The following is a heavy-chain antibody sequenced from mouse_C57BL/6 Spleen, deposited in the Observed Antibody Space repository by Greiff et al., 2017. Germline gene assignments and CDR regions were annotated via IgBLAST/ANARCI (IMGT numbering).Heavy chain of an antibody. CDR2: IDPETGGT. Sequence: VQLQQSGAELVRPGASVTLSCKASGYTFTDYEMHWVKQTPVHGLEWIGAIDPETGGTAYNQKFKGKAILTADKSSSTAYMELRSLTSEDSAVYYCTRKGGGYDGYYYAMDYWGQGTSVTVSS. D-gene: IGHD2-3*01. CDR3: TRKGGGYDGYYYAMDY. CDR1: GYTFTDYE. J-gene: IGHJ4*01. V-gene: IGHV1-15*01.